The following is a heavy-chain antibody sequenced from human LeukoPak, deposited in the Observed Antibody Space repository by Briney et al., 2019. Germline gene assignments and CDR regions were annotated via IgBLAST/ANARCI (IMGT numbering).Heavy chain of an antibody. J-gene: IGHJ6*04. Sequence: GGCLRLSCAASGFTFSSYGMHWVRQAPGKGLEWVAVISYDGSNKYYADSVKGRFTISRDNSKNTLYLQMNSLRAEDTAVYYCAKDPERYFDWLSDTRDYGMDVWGKGTTVTVSS. D-gene: IGHD3-9*01. V-gene: IGHV3-30*18. CDR2: ISYDGSNK. CDR3: AKDPERYFDWLSDTRDYGMDV. CDR1: GFTFSSYG.